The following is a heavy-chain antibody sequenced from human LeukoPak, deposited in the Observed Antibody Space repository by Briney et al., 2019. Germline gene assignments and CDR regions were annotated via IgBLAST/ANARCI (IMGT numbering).Heavy chain of an antibody. D-gene: IGHD2-21*01. Sequence: ASVKVSCKASGYTFTGYYMHWVRQAPGQGLEWMGWINPNTGDTHYAQKFQGRVTLTRDTSITTVYMELSRLTSDDTAIFYCAIAPGDYWGQGTLVTVSS. V-gene: IGHV1-2*02. J-gene: IGHJ4*02. CDR3: AIAPGDY. CDR1: GYTFTGYY. CDR2: INPNTGDT.